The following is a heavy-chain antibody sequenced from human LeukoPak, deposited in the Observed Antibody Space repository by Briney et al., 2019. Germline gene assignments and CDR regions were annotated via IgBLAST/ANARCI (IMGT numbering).Heavy chain of an antibody. V-gene: IGHV4-34*01. CDR2: INHRGSP. CDR1: GEAFSGYY. D-gene: IGHD1-1*01. J-gene: IGHJ3*01. Sequence: SETLSLTCAVYGEAFSGYYWSWIRQPPGKGLEWIGEINHRGSPNYNPSLKSRFTISVDTSKRQVSLRLTSVTAADTAIYFCARGPLGGGGIWDDAFDFWGQGTVVTVSS. CDR3: ARGPLGGGGIWDDAFDF.